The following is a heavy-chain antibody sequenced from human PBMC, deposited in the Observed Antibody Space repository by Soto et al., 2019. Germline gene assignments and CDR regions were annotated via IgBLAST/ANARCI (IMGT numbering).Heavy chain of an antibody. J-gene: IGHJ2*01. CDR3: GRAVRGIAVAGGVFAY. CDR2: ISSSSSYT. V-gene: IGHV3-11*06. CDR1: GFTFSDYY. D-gene: IGHD6-19*01. Sequence: QVQLVESGGGLVKPGGSLRLSCAASGFTFSDYYMSWIRQAPGKGLEWVSYISSSSSYTNYADSVKGRFTISRDNAKNSLYLQMNSWGAEDRVVFYWGRAVRGIAVAGGVFAYGGRGPRVPVPS.